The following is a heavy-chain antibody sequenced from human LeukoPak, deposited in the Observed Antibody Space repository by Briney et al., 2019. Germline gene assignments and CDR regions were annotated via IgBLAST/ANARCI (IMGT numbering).Heavy chain of an antibody. CDR1: GFTFSNYA. D-gene: IGHD4-23*01. CDR2: ISGSGANT. Sequence: GGSLRLSCAASGFTFSNYAMKWVRQAPGKGLEWVSVISGSGANTYYADSVKGRFTISRDNSKNTLYLQMNSLRAEDSAVYYCAREGNSVWRDDVFDIWGQGTMVTVSS. V-gene: IGHV3-23*01. CDR3: AREGNSVWRDDVFDI. J-gene: IGHJ3*02.